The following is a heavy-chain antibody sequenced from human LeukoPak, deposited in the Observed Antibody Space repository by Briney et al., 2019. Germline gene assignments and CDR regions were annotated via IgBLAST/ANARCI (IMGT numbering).Heavy chain of an antibody. D-gene: IGHD3-10*02. Sequence: SETLSLTCTVSGGSISSYYWSWIRQPPGKGLEWIGYIYYSGSTNYNPSLKSRVTISVDTSKNQFSLKLSSVTAADTAVYYCASALRSGSYYYWGQGTLVTVSS. CDR1: GGSISSYY. CDR3: ASALRSGSYYY. V-gene: IGHV4-59*08. CDR2: IYYSGST. J-gene: IGHJ4*02.